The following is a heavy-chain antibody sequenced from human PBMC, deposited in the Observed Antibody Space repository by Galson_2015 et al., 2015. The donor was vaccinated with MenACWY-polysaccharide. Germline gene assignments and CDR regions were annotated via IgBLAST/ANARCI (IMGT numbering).Heavy chain of an antibody. V-gene: IGHV3-48*01. J-gene: IGHJ6*02. CDR1: GFTSSSYS. D-gene: IGHD2-2*01. CDR3: ARLHCNSPSCYPDDSYYHGMGA. CDR2: ISSSSSTI. Sequence: SLRLSCAASGFTSSSYSMNWVRQAPGKGLEWVSYISSSSSTIYYADSVKGRFTISRDNAKNSLFLQMNSLRAEDTAVYYCARLHCNSPSCYPDDSYYHGMGALGQGPPVTLSS.